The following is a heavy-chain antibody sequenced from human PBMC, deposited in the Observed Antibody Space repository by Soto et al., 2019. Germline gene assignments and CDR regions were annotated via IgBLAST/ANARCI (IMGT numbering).Heavy chain of an antibody. CDR2: ISPDGNNK. CDR1: GFTFNNYG. Sequence: VKLVESGGGVVQPGWSLRLSCAASGFTFNNYGMHWVRQAPGKGLEWVAIISPDGNNKYDADSVKGRFTISRDNSKNTLYLQMNSLRVEDTAVYYCAKRFSSSWSIEYWGQGTLVTVSS. J-gene: IGHJ4*02. V-gene: IGHV3-30*18. D-gene: IGHD6-13*01. CDR3: AKRFSSSWSIEY.